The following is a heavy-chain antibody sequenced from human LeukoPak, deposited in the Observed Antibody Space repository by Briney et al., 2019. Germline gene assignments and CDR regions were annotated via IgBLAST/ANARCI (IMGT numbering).Heavy chain of an antibody. J-gene: IGHJ4*02. D-gene: IGHD3-3*01. CDR2: FDPEDGET. V-gene: IGHV1-24*01. CDR1: GYTLTELS. Sequence: GASVKVSCKVSGYTLTELSTHWVRQAPGKGLEWMGGFDPEDGETIYAQKFQGRVTMTEDTSTDTAYMELSSLRSEDTAVYYCATSVRFLEWLEMDYWGQGTLVTVSS. CDR3: ATSVRFLEWLEMDY.